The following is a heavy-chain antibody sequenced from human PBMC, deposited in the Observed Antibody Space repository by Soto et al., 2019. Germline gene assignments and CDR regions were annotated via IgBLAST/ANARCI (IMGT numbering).Heavy chain of an antibody. CDR2: ISTSGGGT. J-gene: IGHJ4*02. CDR3: AKGDSGSFSYFDY. CDR1: GFTFSSYA. D-gene: IGHD1-26*01. V-gene: IGHV3-23*01. Sequence: EIQLLESGGGLVQPGGSLRLSCAASGFTFSSYAMNWVRQAPGKGLEWVSAISTSGGGTYYADSVKGRFTISRDNSKNTLYLQMNSLRAEDTAVYYCAKGDSGSFSYFDYRGQGTLVTVSS.